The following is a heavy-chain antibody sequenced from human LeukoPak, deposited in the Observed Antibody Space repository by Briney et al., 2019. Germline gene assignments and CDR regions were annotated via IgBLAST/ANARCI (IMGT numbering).Heavy chain of an antibody. V-gene: IGHV1-46*03. CDR1: GYTFTSYY. CDR3: ARDPGQGDFWSGYYDFFYFDY. J-gene: IGHJ4*02. D-gene: IGHD3-3*01. CDR2: INPSGGST. Sequence: GASVKVSCEASGYTFTSYYMHWVRQAPGQGLEWMGIINPSGGSTSYAQKFQGRVTMTRDTSTSTVYMELSSLRSEDTAVYYCARDPGQGDFWSGYYDFFYFDYWGQGTLVTVSS.